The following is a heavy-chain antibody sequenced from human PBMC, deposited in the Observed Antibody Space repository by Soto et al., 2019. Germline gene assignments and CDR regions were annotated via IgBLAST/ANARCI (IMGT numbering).Heavy chain of an antibody. J-gene: IGHJ5*02. D-gene: IGHD1-1*01. Sequence: QITLKESGPTLVKPTQTLTLTCTFSGFSLSTSGVAVGWIRQPPGKALEWLALIYWDDDKRYSPSLKSRLTSTKDNAKNQVVLTMTNMDPVDTATYYCAHRPPERGLATFDPWGQGTLVTVSS. CDR3: AHRPPERGLATFDP. V-gene: IGHV2-5*02. CDR1: GFSLSTSGVA. CDR2: IYWDDDK.